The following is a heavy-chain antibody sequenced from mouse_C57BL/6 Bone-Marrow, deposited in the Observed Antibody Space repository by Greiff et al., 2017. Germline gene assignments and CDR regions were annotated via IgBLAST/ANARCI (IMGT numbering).Heavy chain of an antibody. Sequence: QVQLKESGAELVRPGASVTLSCKASGYTFTDYEMHWVKQTPVHGLEWIGAIEPETGGTAYNQKFKGKAILTADKSSSTAYMELRSLTSEDSAVYYCTREGGYDVGAMDYWGQGTSVTVSS. CDR3: TREGGYDVGAMDY. J-gene: IGHJ4*01. D-gene: IGHD2-12*01. V-gene: IGHV1-15*01. CDR1: GYTFTDYE. CDR2: IEPETGGT.